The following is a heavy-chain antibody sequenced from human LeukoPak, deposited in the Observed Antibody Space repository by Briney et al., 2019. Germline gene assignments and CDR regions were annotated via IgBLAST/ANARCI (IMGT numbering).Heavy chain of an antibody. CDR3: ARGRINSNYDYYYMDV. CDR1: RGTFSSYA. CDR2: IIPIFGTA. Sequence: SVKVSCKASRGTFSSYAISWVRQAPGQGLEWMGGIIPIFGTANYAQKFQGRVTITADESTSTAYMELSSLRSEDTAVYYCARGRINSNYDYYYMDVWGKGTTVTVSS. D-gene: IGHD4-11*01. J-gene: IGHJ6*03. V-gene: IGHV1-69*13.